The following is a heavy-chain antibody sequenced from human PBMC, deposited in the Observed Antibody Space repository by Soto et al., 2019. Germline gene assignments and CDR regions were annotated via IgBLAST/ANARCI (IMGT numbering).Heavy chain of an antibody. D-gene: IGHD3-9*01. Sequence: PRGSLRLSSSSSLFPFDDYAMHWVRQAPGKGLEWVAGISWNSGSIGYADSVKGRFTISRDNAKNSLYLQMNSLRAEDTALYYCAKDMHDILTGYPSGMDVWGQGTTVTVSS. J-gene: IGHJ6*02. CDR1: LFPFDDYA. CDR3: AKDMHDILTGYPSGMDV. CDR2: ISWNSGSI. V-gene: IGHV3-9*01.